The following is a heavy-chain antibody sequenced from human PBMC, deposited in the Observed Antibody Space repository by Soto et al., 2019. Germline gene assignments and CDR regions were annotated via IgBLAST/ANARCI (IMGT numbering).Heavy chain of an antibody. D-gene: IGHD2-15*01. CDR3: ARARCSSGQCYYFDY. CDR1: GFTFNSYY. CDR2: IRCSGDRT. J-gene: IGHJ4*02. Sequence: EVQLVESGEGLVQPGGSLSLSCAPSGFTFNSYYIHGIRRAPGKGREFVSGIRCSGDRTYYADSVKGRFTITRDNSKNTVWLQMGSLRAEDMAVYYCARARCSSGQCYYFDYWGRGALVSVSS. V-gene: IGHV3-64*02.